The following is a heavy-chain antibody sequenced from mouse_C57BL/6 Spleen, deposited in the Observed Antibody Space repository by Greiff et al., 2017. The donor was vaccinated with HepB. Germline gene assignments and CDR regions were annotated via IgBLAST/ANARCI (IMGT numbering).Heavy chain of an antibody. Sequence: EVQLLQSGPELVKPGASVKIPCKASGYTFTDYNMDWVKQSHGKSLEWIGEINPNNGGTIYNQKFKGKATLTVDKSSSTAYMELRSLTSEDTAVYYCARGAAQNTFGFAYWGQGTLLTVSA. D-gene: IGHD3-2*02. J-gene: IGHJ3*01. V-gene: IGHV1-18*01. CDR3: ARGAAQNTFGFAY. CDR2: INPNNGGT. CDR1: GYTFTDYN.